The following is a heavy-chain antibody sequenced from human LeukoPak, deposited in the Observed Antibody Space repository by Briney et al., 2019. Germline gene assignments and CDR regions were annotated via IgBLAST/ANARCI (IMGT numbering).Heavy chain of an antibody. V-gene: IGHV1-69*05. Sequence: ASVKVSCKASGGTFSSYAISWVRQAPGQGLEWMGGIIPIFGTANYAQKFQSRLMITTDETTNTAYMQLSSLITEDTAVYYYGRGTWLPHPHFDYWGRGTVVTVSS. CDR2: IIPIFGTA. J-gene: IGHJ4*02. D-gene: IGHD5-24*01. CDR3: GRGTWLPHPHFDY. CDR1: GGTFSSYA.